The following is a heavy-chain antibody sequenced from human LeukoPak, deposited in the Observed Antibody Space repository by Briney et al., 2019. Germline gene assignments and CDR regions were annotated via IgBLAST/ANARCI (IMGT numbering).Heavy chain of an antibody. D-gene: IGHD4-17*01. CDR2: ISGSGDTT. CDR3: AKGTAPDYGDYVPFDH. J-gene: IGHJ4*02. Sequence: GGSLRLSCAVSGITFSNSAMIWVRQSPGKGLEWVSAISGSGDTTYYPDSVKGRFTISRDDAKNTLYLQMNSLRAEDTALYYCAKGTAPDYGDYVPFDHWGQGTLVTVSS. CDR1: GITFSNSA. V-gene: IGHV3-23*01.